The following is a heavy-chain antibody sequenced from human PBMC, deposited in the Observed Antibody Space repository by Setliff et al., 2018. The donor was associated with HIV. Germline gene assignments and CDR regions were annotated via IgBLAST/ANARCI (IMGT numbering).Heavy chain of an antibody. J-gene: IGHJ4*02. CDR3: ARKVGGDFDY. CDR2: IDHSGGS. Sequence: SETLSLTCAVSGGSISTVNWWTWVRQPPGKGLEWIGEIDHSGGSKYNPSLTGRVTMSVDKSKNQFSLKLNSMTAADTAVYFCARKVGGDFDYWGQGTLVTVSS. V-gene: IGHV4-4*02. CDR1: GGSISTVNW. D-gene: IGHD4-17*01.